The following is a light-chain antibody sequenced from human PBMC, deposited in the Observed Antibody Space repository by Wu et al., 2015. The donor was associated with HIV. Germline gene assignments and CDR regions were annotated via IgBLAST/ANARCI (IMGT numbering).Light chain of an antibody. CDR1: QDIYNF. Sequence: DIQMTQSPSSLSASVGDRVTITCQASQDIYNFLSWYQQKPGKAPKLLIYDASNLETGVLSRFSGSGSVTHFTFTISSLQPEDIATYYCQHYDNLPLTFGGGTKVEIK. CDR2: DAS. CDR3: QHYDNLPLT. V-gene: IGKV1-33*01. J-gene: IGKJ4*01.